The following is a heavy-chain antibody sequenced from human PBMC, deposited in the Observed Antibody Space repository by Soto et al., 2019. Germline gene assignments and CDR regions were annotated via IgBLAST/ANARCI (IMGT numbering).Heavy chain of an antibody. J-gene: IGHJ6*03. CDR1: GYTLTELS. Sequence: ASVKVSCKVSGYTLTELSMHWVRQAPGKGLEWMGGFDPEDGETIYAQKFQGRVTMTEDTSTDTAYMELSSLRSEDTAVYYCATISYNWNQLRPGYYYYYMAVWGKGTTVTVSS. D-gene: IGHD1-20*01. V-gene: IGHV1-24*01. CDR2: FDPEDGET. CDR3: ATISYNWNQLRPGYYYYYMAV.